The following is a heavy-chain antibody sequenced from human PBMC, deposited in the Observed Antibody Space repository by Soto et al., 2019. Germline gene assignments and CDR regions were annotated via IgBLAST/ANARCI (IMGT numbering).Heavy chain of an antibody. CDR2: IYYSGST. CDR1: GGSISSYY. V-gene: IGHV4-59*01. Sequence: QVQLQESGPGLVKPSETLSLTCTVSGGSISSYYWSWIRQPPGKGLEWIGYIYYSGSTNYNPSLKSRVTISVDTSKNQFSLKLSSVTAADTAVYYCARVRNWNYSIFDYWGQGTLVTVSS. J-gene: IGHJ4*02. CDR3: ARVRNWNYSIFDY. D-gene: IGHD1-7*01.